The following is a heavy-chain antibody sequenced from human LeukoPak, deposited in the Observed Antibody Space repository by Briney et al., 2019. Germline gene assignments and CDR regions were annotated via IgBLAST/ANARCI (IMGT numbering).Heavy chain of an antibody. CDR2: INDSGSST. Sequence: GSLRLSCAASGLTFSSYGMTWVRQAPGKGLEWVSVINDSGSSTFYADSVKGRFTISRDNSKNTLYLQMSGLRAEDTAVYYCARSLKWNLVGFDHWGQGTLVIVSS. J-gene: IGHJ4*02. V-gene: IGHV3-23*01. D-gene: IGHD1-1*01. CDR3: ARSLKWNLVGFDH. CDR1: GLTFSSYG.